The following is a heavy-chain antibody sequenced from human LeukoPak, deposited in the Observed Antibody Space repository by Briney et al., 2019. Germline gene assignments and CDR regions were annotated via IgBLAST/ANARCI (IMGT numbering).Heavy chain of an antibody. V-gene: IGHV4-4*07. CDR2: IYTNGDT. D-gene: IGHD1-26*01. J-gene: IGHJ4*02. Sequence: SETLSLTCTVSGGSISGYFWSWIRQPAGQGLEWIGRIYTNGDTRYNPSLKSRVTISVDTSKNQFSLKLSSVTAADTAVYYCAREGSGSHPGYYWGQGTLVTVSS. CDR3: AREGSGSHPGYY. CDR1: GGSISGYF.